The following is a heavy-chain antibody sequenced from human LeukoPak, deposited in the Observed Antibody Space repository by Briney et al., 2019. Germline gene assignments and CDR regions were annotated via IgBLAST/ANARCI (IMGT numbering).Heavy chain of an antibody. D-gene: IGHD6-6*01. CDR2: VYPSDSDT. V-gene: IGHV5-51*01. J-gene: IGHJ4*02. CDR3: ASFEYSSSSVDY. CDR1: GYNFATYW. Sequence: GESLKISCKTSGYNFATYWIGWVRQMPGKGLEWIGIVYPSDSDTRYSPSFQGQVTISADKSISTAFLHWNSLKASDTAMYYCASFEYSSSSVDYWGQGTLVTVSS.